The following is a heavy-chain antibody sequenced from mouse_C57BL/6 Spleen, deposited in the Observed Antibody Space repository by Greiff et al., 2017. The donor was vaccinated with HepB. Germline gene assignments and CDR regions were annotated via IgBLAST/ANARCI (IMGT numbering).Heavy chain of an antibody. J-gene: IGHJ2*01. V-gene: IGHV1-82*01. CDR2: IYPGDGDT. D-gene: IGHD2-5*01. CDR1: GYAFSSSW. Sequence: QVQLQQSGPELVKPGASVKISCKASGYAFSSSWMNWVKQRPGKGLEWIGRIYPGDGDTNYNGKFKGKATLTAAKSSSTAYMQLSSLTSEDSAVYFCAREAYYSNYDYWGQGTTLTVSS. CDR3: AREAYYSNYDY.